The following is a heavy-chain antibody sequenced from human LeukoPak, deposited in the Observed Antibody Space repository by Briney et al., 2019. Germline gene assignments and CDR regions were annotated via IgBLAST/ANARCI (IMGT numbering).Heavy chain of an antibody. D-gene: IGHD2-2*02. J-gene: IGHJ5*02. CDR3: ARDSAVVVVPAAIWFDP. CDR1: GIIVSTNY. V-gene: IGHV3-21*01. Sequence: GGSLRLSCAAYGIIVSTNYMSWVRQAPGKGLEWVSSISSSSSYIYYADSVKGRFTISRDNAKNSLYLQMNSLRAEDTAVYYCARDSAVVVVPAAIWFDPWGQGTLVTVSS. CDR2: ISSSSSYI.